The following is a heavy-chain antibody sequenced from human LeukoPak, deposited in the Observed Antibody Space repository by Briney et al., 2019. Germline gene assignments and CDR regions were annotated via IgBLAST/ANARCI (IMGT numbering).Heavy chain of an antibody. D-gene: IGHD3-10*01. CDR2: IYYSGST. CDR1: GGSISSYY. J-gene: IGHJ6*02. Sequence: SETLSLTCTISGGSISSYYWSWIRQPPGKGLEWTGYIYYSGSTNYNPSLKSRVTISVDTSKNQFSLKLSSVTAADTAEYYCARDTYGSGSYYNGPYYYGMDVWGQGTTVTVSS. V-gene: IGHV4-59*01. CDR3: ARDTYGSGSYYNGPYYYGMDV.